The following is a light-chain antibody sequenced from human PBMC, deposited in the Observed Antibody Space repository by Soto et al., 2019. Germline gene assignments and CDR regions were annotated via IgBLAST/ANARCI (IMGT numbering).Light chain of an antibody. Sequence: EIVLTQSPGTLSLSPGERATLSCRASQSVNSRYLAWYQQKPGQAPRLLIYGASSRATGIPDRFSVSGSGTDFTLTISGLEPEDVVVYQCQQYGSSPLTFGGGTKVEIK. CDR3: QQYGSSPLT. J-gene: IGKJ4*01. CDR1: QSVNSRY. V-gene: IGKV3-20*01. CDR2: GAS.